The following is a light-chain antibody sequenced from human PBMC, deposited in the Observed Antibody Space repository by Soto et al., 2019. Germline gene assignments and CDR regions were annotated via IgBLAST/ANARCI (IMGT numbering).Light chain of an antibody. CDR3: QQRNKWPPVT. CDR2: DAS. Sequence: ESVLTQSPATLSLSPGERATLSCRASPSVSNSVALYQHKPGQAPRLLIYDASNRATGVPSRFSGSGSGTDFTLTISSLAPEDFAVYYCQQRNKWPPVTFGGGTRLEIK. J-gene: IGKJ4*01. V-gene: IGKV3-11*01. CDR1: PSVSNS.